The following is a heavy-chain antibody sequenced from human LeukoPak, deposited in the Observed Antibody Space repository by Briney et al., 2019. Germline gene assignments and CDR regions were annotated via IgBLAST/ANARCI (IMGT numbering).Heavy chain of an antibody. CDR3: ARLDKGIKAAHFDY. CDR1: GGSISSSDFN. V-gene: IGHV4-39*01. J-gene: IGHJ4*02. D-gene: IGHD6-25*01. CDR2: ISYSGST. Sequence: SETLSLTCTVSGGSISSSDFNWGWIRQPPGKGLEWIGVISYSGSTYYNPSLKSRVTISADTSKSHFSLKLSSVTAADTAIYYCARLDKGIKAAHFDYWGQGTLVTVSS.